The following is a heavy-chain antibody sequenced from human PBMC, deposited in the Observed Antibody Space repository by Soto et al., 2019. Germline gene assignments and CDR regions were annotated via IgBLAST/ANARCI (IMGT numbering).Heavy chain of an antibody. CDR3: ARIGSPVDYYDSSGSNLLEYYFDY. J-gene: IGHJ4*02. CDR1: GGSISSYY. V-gene: IGHV4-59*01. Sequence: SETLSLTCTVSGGSISSYYWSWIRQPPGKGLEWIGYIYYSGSTNYNPSLKSRVTISVDTSKNQFSLKLSSVTAADTAVYYCARIGSPVDYYDSSGSNLLEYYFDYWGQGTLVTVSS. CDR2: IYYSGST. D-gene: IGHD3-22*01.